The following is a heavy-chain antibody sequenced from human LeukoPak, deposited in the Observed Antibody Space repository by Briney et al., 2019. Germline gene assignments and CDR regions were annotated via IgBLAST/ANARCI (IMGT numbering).Heavy chain of an antibody. CDR1: GFSLSTSGVG. CDR3: AHRPHPQYYDFWSGYYSFDY. CDR2: IYWNDDK. J-gene: IGHJ4*02. Sequence: GSGPTLVKPTQTLTLTCTFSGFSLSTSGVGVGWIRQPPGKALEWLALIYWNDDKRYSPSLKSRLTITKDTSKNQVVLTMTNMDPVDTATYYCAHRPHPQYYDFWSGYYSFDYWGQGTLVTVSS. V-gene: IGHV2-5*01. D-gene: IGHD3-3*01.